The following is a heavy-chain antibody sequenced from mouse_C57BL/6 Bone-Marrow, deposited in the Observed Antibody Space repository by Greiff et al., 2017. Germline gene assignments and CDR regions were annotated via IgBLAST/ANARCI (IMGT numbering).Heavy chain of an antibody. Sequence: DVQLQESGGDLVKPGGSLKLSCAASGFTFSSYGMSWVRQTSDKRLEWVATICSGGSCIYYPDSVKGRLTFSRDNAKKTLYLQMSSLKSDDTSMNYCAQGSSASWFAYWGQGTMVTVSA. CDR2: ICSGGSCI. D-gene: IGHD1-1*01. V-gene: IGHV5-6*01. CDR3: AQGSSASWFAY. CDR1: GFTFSSYG. J-gene: IGHJ3*01.